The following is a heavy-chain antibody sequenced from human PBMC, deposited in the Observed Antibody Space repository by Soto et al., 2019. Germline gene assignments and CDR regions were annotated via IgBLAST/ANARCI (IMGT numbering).Heavy chain of an antibody. CDR3: ANKGIHYDFWSGPAYYFDY. D-gene: IGHD3-3*01. V-gene: IGHV3-23*01. J-gene: IGHJ4*02. Sequence: PGGSLRLSCAASGFTFSSYAMSWVRQAPGKGLEWVSAISGSGGSTYYADSVKGRFTISRDNSKNTLYLQMNSLRAEDTAVYYCANKGIHYDFWSGPAYYFDYWGQGTLVTVSS. CDR1: GFTFSSYA. CDR2: ISGSGGST.